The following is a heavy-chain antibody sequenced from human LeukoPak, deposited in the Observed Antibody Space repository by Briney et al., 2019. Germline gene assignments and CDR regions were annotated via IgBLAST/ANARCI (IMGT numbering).Heavy chain of an antibody. CDR3: ARVLIPLREYYFDY. J-gene: IGHJ4*02. CDR1: GYTFTSYG. V-gene: IGHV1-18*01. D-gene: IGHD3-16*01. CDR2: ISAYNSNT. Sequence: GASVKVSCKASGYTFTSYGISWVRQAPGQGLEWMGWISAYNSNTNYAQKLQGRVTMTTDTSTSTAYMELRSLRSDDTAVYYCARVLIPLREYYFDYWGQGTLVTVSS.